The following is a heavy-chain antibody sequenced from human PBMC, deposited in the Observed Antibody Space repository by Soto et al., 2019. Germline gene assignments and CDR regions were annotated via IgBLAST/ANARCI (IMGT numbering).Heavy chain of an antibody. V-gene: IGHV4-39*01. D-gene: IGHD3-16*01. CDR1: GGSISSTSYY. CDR2: IYYSGST. Sequence: QLQLQESGPGLVKPSETLSLTCTVSGGSISSTSYYWGWIRQPPGKGLEWIGSIYYSGSTYHNPSLKSPVTISVDTSKKQCSLNLSSVTAADTAVYYCARHGVQGYFGMDVWGQGTTVTVSS. CDR3: ARHGVQGYFGMDV. J-gene: IGHJ6*02.